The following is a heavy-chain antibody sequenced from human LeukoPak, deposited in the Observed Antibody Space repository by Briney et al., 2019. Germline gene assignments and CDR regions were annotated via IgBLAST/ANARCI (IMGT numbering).Heavy chain of an antibody. CDR3: ARGADYYDSSGYYDNSNFDY. Sequence: SGGSLRLSCAASGFTFSSYDMHWVRQATGKGLEWVSAIGTAGDTYYPGSVKGRFTISRENAKNSLYLQMNSLRAEDTAVYYCARGADYYDSSGYYDNSNFDYWGQGTLVTVSS. CDR1: GFTFSSYD. D-gene: IGHD3-22*01. CDR2: IGTAGDT. V-gene: IGHV3-13*01. J-gene: IGHJ4*02.